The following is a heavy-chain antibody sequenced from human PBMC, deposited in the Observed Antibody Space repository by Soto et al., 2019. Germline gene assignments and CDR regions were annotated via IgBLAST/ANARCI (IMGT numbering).Heavy chain of an antibody. CDR1: GFSFSSYG. CDR3: ARDGAARPPYYNNGMDV. CDR2: VWYDGNAK. J-gene: IGHJ6*02. V-gene: IGHV3-33*01. Sequence: QVQLVESGGGVVQPGGSLRISCAASGFSFSSYGMHWVHQAPGKGLEWVAVVWYDGNAKYYLDSVKGRFIVSRDNSKNTLYLQMNSLRAEDTAVYYCARDGAARPPYYNNGMDVWGQGITVTVSS. D-gene: IGHD6-6*01.